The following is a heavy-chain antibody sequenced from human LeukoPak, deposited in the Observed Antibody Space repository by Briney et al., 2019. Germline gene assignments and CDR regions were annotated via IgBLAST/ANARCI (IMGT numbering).Heavy chain of an antibody. Sequence: SGGSLRLSCAASGFTFSNFLMTWVRQAPGKGPEWVSAISGSGGDTYYADSVKGRFTISRDNSKNTLYLQMNSLRAEDTAVYYCAKEPLWFGESHFDYWGQGTLVTVSS. CDR1: GFTFSNFL. J-gene: IGHJ4*02. CDR3: AKEPLWFGESHFDY. D-gene: IGHD3-10*01. V-gene: IGHV3-23*01. CDR2: ISGSGGDT.